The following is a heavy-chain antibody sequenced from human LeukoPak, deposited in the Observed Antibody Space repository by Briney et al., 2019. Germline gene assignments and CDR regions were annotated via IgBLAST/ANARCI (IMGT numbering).Heavy chain of an antibody. CDR2: ISSSSGYI. D-gene: IGHD5-24*01. CDR3: ARESSNGYNSDTFDI. J-gene: IGHJ3*02. Sequence: GGSLRLSCAASGFTFSSYSMNWVRQAPGKGLEWVSSISSSSGYIYYADSVKGRFTISRDNAKNSLYLQMNSLRAGDTAVYYCARESSNGYNSDTFDIWGQGTMVTVSS. V-gene: IGHV3-21*01. CDR1: GFTFSSYS.